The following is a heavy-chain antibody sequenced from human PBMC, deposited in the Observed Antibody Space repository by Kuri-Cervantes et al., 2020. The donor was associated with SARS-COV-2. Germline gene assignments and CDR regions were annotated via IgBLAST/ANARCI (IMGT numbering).Heavy chain of an antibody. CDR3: ARERASGWAGDFDY. D-gene: IGHD1-26*01. V-gene: IGHV1-69*05. CDR2: IIPIFGTA. J-gene: IGHJ4*02. Sequence: SVKVSCKASGGTFSSYAISWVRQAPGQGLEWMGGIIPIFGTANYAQKLQGRVTITTDESTSTAYMELSSLRSEDTAVYYCARERASGWAGDFDYWGQGTLVTVSS. CDR1: GGTFSSYA.